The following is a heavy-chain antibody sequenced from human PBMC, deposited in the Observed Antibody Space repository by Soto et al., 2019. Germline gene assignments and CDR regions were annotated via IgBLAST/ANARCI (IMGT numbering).Heavy chain of an antibody. V-gene: IGHV4-39*01. D-gene: IGHD4-17*01. J-gene: IGHJ4*02. CDR3: ARLGPDDYGDPSPDY. CDR1: GGSISSSSYY. CDR2: IYYSGST. Sequence: PSETLSLTCTVSGGSISSSSYYWGWIRQPPGKGLEWIGSIYYSGSTYYNPSLKSRVTISVGTSKNQFSLKLSSVTAADTAVYYCARLGPDDYGDPSPDYWGQGTLVTVSS.